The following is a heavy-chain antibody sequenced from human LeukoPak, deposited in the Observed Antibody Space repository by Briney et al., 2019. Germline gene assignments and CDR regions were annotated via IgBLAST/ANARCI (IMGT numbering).Heavy chain of an antibody. CDR3: ARRYCSSTSCYLDY. V-gene: IGHV4-4*02. CDR2: IYHSGST. D-gene: IGHD2-2*01. CDR1: GGSISSSNW. Sequence: SETLSLTCAVSGGSISSSNWWRWVRQPPGKGLEWIGEIYHSGSTNYNPSLKSRVTISVDKSKNQFSLKLSSVTAADPAVYYCARRYCSSTSCYLDYWGQGTLVTVSS. J-gene: IGHJ4*02.